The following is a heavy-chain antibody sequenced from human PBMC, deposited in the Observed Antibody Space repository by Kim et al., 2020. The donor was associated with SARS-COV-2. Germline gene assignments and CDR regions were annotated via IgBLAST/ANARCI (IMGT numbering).Heavy chain of an antibody. D-gene: IGHD3-16*02. V-gene: IGHV1-69*13. J-gene: IGHJ5*02. CDR1: GGTFSSYA. CDR3: ARWRLGELSLSGWFDP. CDR2: IIPIFGTA. Sequence: SVKVSCKASGGTFSSYAISWVRQAPGQGLEWMGVIIPIFGTANYAQKFQGRVTITADESTSTAYMELSSLRSEDTAVYYCARWRLGELSLSGWFDPWGQGPLVTVSS.